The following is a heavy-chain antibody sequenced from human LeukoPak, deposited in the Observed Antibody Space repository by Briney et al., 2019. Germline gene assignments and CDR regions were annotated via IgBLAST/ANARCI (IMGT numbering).Heavy chain of an antibody. CDR1: GGSISSYY. CDR3: ARESIAVAGTVLDDDFDI. CDR2: IYTSGST. J-gene: IGHJ3*02. D-gene: IGHD6-19*01. V-gene: IGHV4-4*07. Sequence: PSETLSLTCTVSGGSISSYYWSWIRQPAGKGLEWIGRIYTSGSTNYNPSLKSRVTMSVDTSKNQFSLKLSSVTAADTAVYYCARESIAVAGTVLDDDFDIWGQGTMVTVSS.